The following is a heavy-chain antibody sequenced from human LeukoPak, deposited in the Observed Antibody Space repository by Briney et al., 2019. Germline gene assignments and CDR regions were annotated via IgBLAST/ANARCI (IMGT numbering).Heavy chain of an antibody. CDR1: GFTFSSYA. V-gene: IGHV3-9*01. CDR2: ISWNSGDI. D-gene: IGHD5-18*01. Sequence: GGSLRLSCAASGFTFSSYAMSWVRQAPGKGLEWVSGISWNSGDIDYADSVKGRFTISRDNAKNSLYLQMNSLRAEDTALYYCTRVRGYSYGPFDYWGQGTLVTVSS. J-gene: IGHJ4*02. CDR3: TRVRGYSYGPFDY.